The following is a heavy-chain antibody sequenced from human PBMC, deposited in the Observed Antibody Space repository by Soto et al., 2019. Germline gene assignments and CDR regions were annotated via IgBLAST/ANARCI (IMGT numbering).Heavy chain of an antibody. CDR3: AGGGARWLGYSDS. J-gene: IGHJ4*02. Sequence: SETLSLTCSVSGGSISGDYYWSWIRQSPEKGLEWIGYIYYSGSSYSNPALQSRLSMSLDTSKNQFSLKLRSLTSADTSAYYCAGGGARWLGYSDSWGQGALVTVSS. CDR2: IYYSGSS. D-gene: IGHD5-12*01. CDR1: GGSISGDYY. V-gene: IGHV4-30-4*08.